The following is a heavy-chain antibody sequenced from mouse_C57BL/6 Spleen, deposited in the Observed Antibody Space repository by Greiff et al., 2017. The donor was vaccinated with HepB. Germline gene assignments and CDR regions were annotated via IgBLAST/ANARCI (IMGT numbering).Heavy chain of an antibody. CDR2: IHPNSGST. CDR1: GYTFTSYW. V-gene: IGHV1-64*01. J-gene: IGHJ3*01. Sequence: QVQLQQPGAELVKPGASVKLSCKASGYTFTSYWMHWVKQRPGQGLEWIGMIHPNSGSTNYNEKFKSKATLTVDKSSSTAYMQLSSLTSEDSAVYYCARWAIYYDYDEGFAYWGQGTLVTVSA. D-gene: IGHD2-4*01. CDR3: ARWAIYYDYDEGFAY.